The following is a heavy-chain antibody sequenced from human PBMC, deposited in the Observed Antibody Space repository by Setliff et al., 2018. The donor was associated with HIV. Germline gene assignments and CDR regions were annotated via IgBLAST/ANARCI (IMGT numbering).Heavy chain of an antibody. CDR2: IIPIFGTA. V-gene: IGHV1-69*05. CDR1: GGTFSSYA. CDR3: ARTLPQYTNLFDY. Sequence: RASVKVSCKASGGTFSSYAISWVRQAPGQGLEWIGGIIPIFGTANYAQKFQGRVTMTRDTSISTAYMELSRLRSDDTAVYYCARTLPQYTNLFDYWGQGTLVTVSS. D-gene: IGHD5-18*01. J-gene: IGHJ4*02.